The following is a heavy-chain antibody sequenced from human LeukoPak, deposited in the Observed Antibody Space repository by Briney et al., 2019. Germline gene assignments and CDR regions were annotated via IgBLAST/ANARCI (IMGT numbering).Heavy chain of an antibody. J-gene: IGHJ6*02. CDR2: ISSSSSYI. CDR3: ARDEDIVVVPAAMDYYYGMDV. CDR1: GFTFSSYA. Sequence: PGGSLRLSCAASGFTFSSYAMSWVRQAPGKGLEWVSSISSSSSYIYYADSVKGRFTISRDNAKNSLYLQMNSLRAEDTAVYYCARDEDIVVVPAAMDYYYGMDVWGQGTTVTVSS. V-gene: IGHV3-21*01. D-gene: IGHD2-2*01.